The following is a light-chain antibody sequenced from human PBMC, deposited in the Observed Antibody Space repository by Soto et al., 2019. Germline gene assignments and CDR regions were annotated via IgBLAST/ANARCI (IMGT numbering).Light chain of an antibody. CDR2: GDT. Sequence: QAVVTQPPSVSGAPGQRVTISCTGSSSNIGANHDVHWYQQLPGTAPKFLIYGDTNRPSGIPDRFSGSKSGTSASLAITGLQAEDEADYYCQSYDSSLSAVVFGGGTKLTVL. CDR1: SSNIGANHD. V-gene: IGLV1-40*01. CDR3: QSYDSSLSAVV. J-gene: IGLJ2*01.